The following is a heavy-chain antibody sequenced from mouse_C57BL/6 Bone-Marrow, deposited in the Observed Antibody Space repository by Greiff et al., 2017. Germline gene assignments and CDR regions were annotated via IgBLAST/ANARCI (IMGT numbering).Heavy chain of an antibody. V-gene: IGHV5-9-1*02. CDR3: TRGGTMVTTTGYYFDY. CDR2: ISSGGDYI. D-gene: IGHD2-2*01. Sequence: DVMLVESGEGLVKPGGSLKLSCAASGFTFSSYAMSWVRQTPEKRLEWVAYISSGGDYIYYADTVKGRFTISRDNARNTLYLQMSSLKSEDTAMYYCTRGGTMVTTTGYYFDYWGQGTTLTVSS. J-gene: IGHJ2*01. CDR1: GFTFSSYA.